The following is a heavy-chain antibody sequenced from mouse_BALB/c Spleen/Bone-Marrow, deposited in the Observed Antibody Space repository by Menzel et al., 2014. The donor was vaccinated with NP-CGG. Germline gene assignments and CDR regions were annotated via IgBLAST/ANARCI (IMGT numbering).Heavy chain of an antibody. J-gene: IGHJ4*01. CDR3: ARHFITTATGAMDY. D-gene: IGHD1-2*01. Sequence: VESGGGLVKPGGSLKLSCAASGFTFSSYAISWVRQTPEKRLEWVATISSGGSYTYYPDSVKGRFTISRDNAKNTLYLQMSSLRSEDTAMYYCARHFITTATGAMDYWGQGTSVTVSS. CDR1: GFTFSSYA. V-gene: IGHV5-9-3*01. CDR2: ISSGGSYT.